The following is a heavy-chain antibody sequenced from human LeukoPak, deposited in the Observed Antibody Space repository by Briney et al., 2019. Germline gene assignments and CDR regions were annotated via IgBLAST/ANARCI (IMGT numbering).Heavy chain of an antibody. D-gene: IGHD6-6*01. CDR2: ISNTGDSI. CDR3: ATYTTSPRRAFDD. V-gene: IGHV3-11*01. Sequence: GGSLRLSCAASGFTFSDYYMCWIRQTPGKGLVCVSYISNTGDSIYYSDSVKGRFTISRDNAKNSLYLQMNSLRDEDTAVYFCATYTTSPRRAFDDWGQGTLVTVSS. J-gene: IGHJ4*02. CDR1: GFTFSDYY.